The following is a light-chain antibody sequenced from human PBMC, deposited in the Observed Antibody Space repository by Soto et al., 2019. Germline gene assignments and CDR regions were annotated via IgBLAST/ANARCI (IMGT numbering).Light chain of an antibody. Sequence: EIVLTQSPGTLSLSPGEGVTLSCRASQSVTSSYLAWWQQKTGQAHRLLIYGASSRATGIPDRFSGSGSGTDFTLTISRLEPEDFPVYFCQQYGSSPTTFGQGTKVDI. CDR1: QSVTSSY. V-gene: IGKV3-20*01. J-gene: IGKJ1*01. CDR2: GAS. CDR3: QQYGSSPTT.